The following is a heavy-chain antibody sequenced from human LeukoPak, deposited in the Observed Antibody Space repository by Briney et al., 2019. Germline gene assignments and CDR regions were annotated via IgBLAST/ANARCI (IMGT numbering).Heavy chain of an antibody. CDR1: GYSFTSHW. CDR3: ARHRDCSSGACYPDY. J-gene: IGHJ4*02. V-gene: IGHV5-10-1*01. D-gene: IGHD2-15*01. CDR2: IAPSDSYT. Sequence: GESLKISCKGSGYSFTSHWISWERQMPGKGLEWMGRIAPSDSYTNYSPSFQGHVTISADKSISTAYLQWSSLKASDTAMYYCARHRDCSSGACYPDYWGQGTLVTASS.